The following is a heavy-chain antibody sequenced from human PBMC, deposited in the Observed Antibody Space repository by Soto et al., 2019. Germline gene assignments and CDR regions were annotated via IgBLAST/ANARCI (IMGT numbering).Heavy chain of an antibody. V-gene: IGHV1-18*04. CDR2: ISAYSGNR. J-gene: IGHJ4*01. D-gene: IGHD4-17*01. CDR1: GYTFAYYE. CDR3: ARVVKAGDYGDYGKYYFDY. Sequence: VASVKVSCKASGYTFAYYEITWVRQAPGQGLEWMGWISAYSGNRNYAQKLQGRLTMTTDTSTNTASMELRSLTSDDTAVYYCARVVKAGDYGDYGKYYFDYWGHGTLVTVSS.